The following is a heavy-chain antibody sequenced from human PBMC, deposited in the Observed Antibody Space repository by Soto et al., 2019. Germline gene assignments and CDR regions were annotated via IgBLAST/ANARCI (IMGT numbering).Heavy chain of an antibody. V-gene: IGHV4-59*13. D-gene: IGHD5-12*01. Sequence: SETLSLTCTVSGGSISSFYWSWIRQPPGKGLEWIGYIYYSGSTNYNPSLKSRVTISVDTSKNQFSLKLSSVTAADTAVYYCARVVSGYDQGWFDPWGQGTLVTVSS. CDR1: GGSISSFY. CDR3: ARVVSGYDQGWFDP. J-gene: IGHJ5*02. CDR2: IYYSGST.